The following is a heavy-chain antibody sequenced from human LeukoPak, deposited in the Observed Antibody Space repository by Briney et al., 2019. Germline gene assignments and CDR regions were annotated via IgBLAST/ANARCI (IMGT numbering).Heavy chain of an antibody. J-gene: IGHJ5*02. CDR1: GFTFSRFW. V-gene: IGHV3-7*03. D-gene: IGHD2-15*01. Sequence: GGPLRLSCVASGFTFSRFWMSWVRQAPGKGLEWVANIKEDGSEKYYVDSVKGRFTISRDNAKNSLYLQMNSLRAEDTAVYYCARFSQNCSGGSCYSGVNWFDPWGQGTLVTVSS. CDR2: IKEDGSEK. CDR3: ARFSQNCSGGSCYSGVNWFDP.